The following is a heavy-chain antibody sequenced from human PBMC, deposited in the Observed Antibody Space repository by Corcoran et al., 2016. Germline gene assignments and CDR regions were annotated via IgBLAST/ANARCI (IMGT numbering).Heavy chain of an antibody. J-gene: IGHJ5*02. Sequence: QVQLQQWGAGLLKPSETLSLTCAVYGGSFSGYYWSWIRQPPGKGLEWIGEINHSGSTNYNPSLKSRVTISVDTSKNQFSLKLSSVTAADTAVYYCARGPGDIVVVPAAGGRKKYNWFDPWGQGTLVTVSS. V-gene: IGHV4-34*01. CDR1: GGSFSGYY. CDR3: ARGPGDIVVVPAAGGRKKYNWFDP. CDR2: INHSGST. D-gene: IGHD2-2*01.